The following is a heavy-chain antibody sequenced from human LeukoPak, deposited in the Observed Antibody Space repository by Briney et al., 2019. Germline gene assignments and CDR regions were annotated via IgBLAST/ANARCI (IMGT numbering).Heavy chain of an antibody. D-gene: IGHD6-13*01. CDR1: GYTLTELS. Sequence: GASVKVSCKVSGYTLTELSMHWVRQAPGKGLEWMGGSDPEDGETIYAQKFQGRVTMTEDTSTDTAYMELSSLRSEDTAVYYCATNAGTGWNCFDYWGQGTLVTVSS. V-gene: IGHV1-24*01. CDR2: SDPEDGET. CDR3: ATNAGTGWNCFDY. J-gene: IGHJ4*02.